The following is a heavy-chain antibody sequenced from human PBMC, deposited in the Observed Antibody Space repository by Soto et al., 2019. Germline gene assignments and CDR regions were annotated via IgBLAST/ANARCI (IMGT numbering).Heavy chain of an antibody. J-gene: IGHJ6*02. CDR2: IYYSGST. D-gene: IGHD3-3*01. CDR1: GGSISSSSYY. Sequence: SETLSLTCTVSGGSISSSSYYWGWIRQPPGKGLEWIGGIYYSGSTYYNPSLKSRVTISVDTSKNQFSLKLSSVTAADTAVYYCATLRFSVGMDVWGQGTTVTVSS. V-gene: IGHV4-39*01. CDR3: ATLRFSVGMDV.